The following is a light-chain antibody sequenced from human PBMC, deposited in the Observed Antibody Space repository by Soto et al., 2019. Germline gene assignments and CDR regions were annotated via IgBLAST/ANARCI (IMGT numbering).Light chain of an antibody. Sequence: EIVLTQSPATLSLSPGERATLSCRASQSVSNYLAWYQQKPGQAPRLLIYDASNRATGIPARFSGSGSWTDFTLTISSLEPEDFAVYFCQHRAGWPPALTFGGGTKVEIK. J-gene: IGKJ4*01. V-gene: IGKV3-11*01. CDR3: QHRAGWPPALT. CDR1: QSVSNY. CDR2: DAS.